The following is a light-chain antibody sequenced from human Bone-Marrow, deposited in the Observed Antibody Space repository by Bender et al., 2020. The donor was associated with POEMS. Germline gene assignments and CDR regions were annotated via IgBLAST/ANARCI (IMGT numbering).Light chain of an antibody. Sequence: QSALTQPPSASGSPGQSVTISCTGTSSDVGGYNYVSWYQHHPGTAPKLMIYEVSKRPSGVPDRFSASRSGRTASLTISGLQAEDEADYYCSSYDATTTLFVFGSGTKVSVL. V-gene: IGLV2-8*01. J-gene: IGLJ1*01. CDR2: EVS. CDR1: SSDVGGYNY. CDR3: SSYDATTTLFV.